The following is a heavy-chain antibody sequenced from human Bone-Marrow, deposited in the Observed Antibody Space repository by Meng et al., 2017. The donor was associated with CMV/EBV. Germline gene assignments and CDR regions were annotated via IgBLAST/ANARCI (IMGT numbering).Heavy chain of an antibody. Sequence: GGSLRLSCAASGFTFSDYYMSWIRQAPGKGLEWVSYISSSGSTIYYADSVKGRFTISRDNAKNSLYLQMNSLRAEDTAVYYCARDRGGLVVPAASNDAFDIWGQGTTVTVSS. V-gene: IGHV3-11*04. CDR3: ARDRGGLVVPAASNDAFDI. CDR1: GFTFSDYY. J-gene: IGHJ3*02. CDR2: ISSSGSTI. D-gene: IGHD2-2*01.